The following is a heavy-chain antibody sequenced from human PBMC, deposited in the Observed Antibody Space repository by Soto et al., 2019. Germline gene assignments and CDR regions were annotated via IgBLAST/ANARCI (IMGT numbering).Heavy chain of an antibody. D-gene: IGHD6-13*01. CDR2: IDPSDSYT. CDR1: GYRFTSYW. V-gene: IGHV5-10-1*01. CDR3: ARTAAAGKYYYGVDV. J-gene: IGHJ6*02. Sequence: PGESLKISCKGSGYRFTSYWISWVRQMPGKGLEWMGRIDPSDSYTNYSPSFQGHVTISADKSISTAYLQWSSLKASDTAMYYCARTAAAGKYYYGVDVWGQGTTVTVSS.